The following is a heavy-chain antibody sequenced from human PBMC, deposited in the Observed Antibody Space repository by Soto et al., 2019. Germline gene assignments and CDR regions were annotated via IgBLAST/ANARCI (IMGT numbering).Heavy chain of an antibody. CDR1: GYTLTELS. V-gene: IGHV1-24*01. D-gene: IGHD3-9*01. CDR3: ATTPIVVPAARQYYDILTGYYKSYYGMDV. J-gene: IGHJ6*02. CDR2: FDPEDGET. Sequence: QVQLVQSGAEVKKPGASVKVSCKVSGYTLTELSMHWVRQAPGKGLEWMGGFDPEDGETIYAQKFQGRVTMTEDTSTDTAYMGLSSLRSEDTAVYYCATTPIVVPAARQYYDILTGYYKSYYGMDVWGQGTTVTVSS.